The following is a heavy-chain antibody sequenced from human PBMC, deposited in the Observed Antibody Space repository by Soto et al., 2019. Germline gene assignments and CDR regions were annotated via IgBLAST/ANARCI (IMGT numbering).Heavy chain of an antibody. Sequence: GASVKVSCKASGYTFTSYAMLWVRQAPGQRLEWMGWINAGNGNTKYSQKFQGRVTITRDTSASTAYMELSSLRSEDTAVYYCARDPGYRFGNTWGQGTLVTVSS. D-gene: IGHD5-18*01. CDR3: ARDPGYRFGNT. J-gene: IGHJ5*02. V-gene: IGHV1-3*01. CDR1: GYTFTSYA. CDR2: INAGNGNT.